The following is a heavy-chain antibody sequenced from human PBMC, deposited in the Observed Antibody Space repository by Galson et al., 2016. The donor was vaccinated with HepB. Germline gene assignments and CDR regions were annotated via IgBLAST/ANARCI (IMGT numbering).Heavy chain of an antibody. CDR3: ARTSRAYNSNAFDL. CDR1: GTSITSAAYY. CDR2: IHHTGTS. Sequence: LSLTCAVSGTSITSAAYYWSWIRQHPGRGLEWIAYIHHTGTSQHNPSLKSRITISLDTFKNQFSLKLISVNVADTALYYCARTSRAYNSNAFDLWGQGTLVTVSS. D-gene: IGHD5-24*01. J-gene: IGHJ3*01. V-gene: IGHV4-31*11.